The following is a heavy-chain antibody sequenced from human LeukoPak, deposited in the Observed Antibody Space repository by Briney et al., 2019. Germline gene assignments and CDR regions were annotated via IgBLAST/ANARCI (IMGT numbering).Heavy chain of an antibody. Sequence: PSETLSLTCTVSGGSISSSSYYWGWIRQPPGKGLEWIGYIYYSGSTNYNPSLKSRVTISVDTSKNQFSLKLSSVTAADTAVYYCARDHKPLYGSVSGHWFDPWGQGTLVTVSS. J-gene: IGHJ5*02. CDR2: IYYSGST. CDR1: GGSISSSSYY. CDR3: ARDHKPLYGSVSGHWFDP. D-gene: IGHD3-10*01. V-gene: IGHV4-61*05.